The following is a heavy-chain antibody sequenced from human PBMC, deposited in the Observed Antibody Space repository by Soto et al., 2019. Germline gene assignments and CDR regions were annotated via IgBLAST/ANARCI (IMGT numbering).Heavy chain of an antibody. CDR1: GFIFSDYY. CDR2: ISNSSSII. D-gene: IGHD2-2*01. CDR3: ARGVPAAMSYFQY. Sequence: PGGSMRLSCAASGFIFSDYYMSWVRQAPGKGLEWVSYISNSSSIIYYADSVKGRFTISRDNAKNSLYLQMNSLRAEDTAIYYCARGVPAAMSYFQYWGQGTLVTVSS. V-gene: IGHV3-11*04. J-gene: IGHJ1*01.